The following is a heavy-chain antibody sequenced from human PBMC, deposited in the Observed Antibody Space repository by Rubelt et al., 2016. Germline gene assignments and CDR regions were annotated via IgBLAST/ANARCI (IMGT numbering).Heavy chain of an antibody. Sequence: EVQLVESGGGLGQPGGSLRLSCAASGFTFSSYSMNWVRQAPGTGLEGVSSISSSSSIYTADSVKGRVTIPRDNSKNTLYLQMNSLRVEDTAVYYCATSTHSSNWYYDYWGQGTLVSVSS. CDR2: ISSSSSI. CDR3: ATSTHSSNWYYDY. D-gene: IGHD6-13*01. J-gene: IGHJ4*02. V-gene: IGHV3-21*02. CDR1: GFTFSSYS.